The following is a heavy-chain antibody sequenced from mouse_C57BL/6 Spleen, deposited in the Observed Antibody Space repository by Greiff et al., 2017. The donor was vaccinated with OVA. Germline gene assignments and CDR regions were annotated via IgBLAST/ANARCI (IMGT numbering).Heavy chain of an antibody. Sequence: QVQLQQPGAELVRPGSSVKLSCKASGYTFTSYCMDWVKQRPGQGLEWIGNIYPSDSETYYTKKFKDMSTLTEDKSYSTAYMQLSSLTSEDSAVYYCARGDGSDWGQGTLVTVSA. CDR3: ARGDGSD. D-gene: IGHD1-1*01. V-gene: IGHV1-61*01. CDR2: IYPSDSET. J-gene: IGHJ3*01. CDR1: GYTFTSYC.